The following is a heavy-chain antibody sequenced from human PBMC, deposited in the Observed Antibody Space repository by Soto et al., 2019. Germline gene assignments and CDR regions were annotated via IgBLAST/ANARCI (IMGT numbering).Heavy chain of an antibody. J-gene: IGHJ6*03. V-gene: IGHV4-59*08. Sequence: SETLSLTCTVSGGSISSYYWSWIRQPPGKGLEWIGYIYYSGSTNYNPSLKSRVTISVDTSKNQFSLKLSSVTAADTAVYYCARHGQESAMVSLPLFYYYYYMDVWGKGTTVTVSS. D-gene: IGHD2-8*01. CDR3: ARHGQESAMVSLPLFYYYYYMDV. CDR1: GGSISSYY. CDR2: IYYSGST.